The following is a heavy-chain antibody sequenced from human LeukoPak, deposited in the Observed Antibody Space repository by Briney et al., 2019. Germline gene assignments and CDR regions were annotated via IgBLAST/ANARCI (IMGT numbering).Heavy chain of an antibody. CDR2: IWYDGSKE. Sequence: GGSLRLSCAASGFTFGSYGMHWVRQAPGKGLEWVAVIWYDGSKEYLADSVKGRFTISRDNSKNTLYLQMSDLRAEDTAVYYCARVIGWSLFDCWGQGTLVTVSS. J-gene: IGHJ4*02. CDR1: GFTFGSYG. CDR3: ARVIGWSLFDC. V-gene: IGHV3-33*01. D-gene: IGHD2-15*01.